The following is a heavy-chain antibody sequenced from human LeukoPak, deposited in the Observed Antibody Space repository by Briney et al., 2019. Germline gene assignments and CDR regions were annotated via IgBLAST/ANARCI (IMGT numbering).Heavy chain of an antibody. J-gene: IGHJ3*02. D-gene: IGHD2-2*01. Sequence: GGSLRLSCAASGFTFSSYSMNWVRQAPGKGLEWVSSISSSSSYIYYADSVKGRFTISRDNAKNSLYLQMNSLRAEDTAVYYCARKGDCSSTSCYRNAFDIWGKGTMVTVSS. V-gene: IGHV3-21*01. CDR1: GFTFSSYS. CDR2: ISSSSSYI. CDR3: ARKGDCSSTSCYRNAFDI.